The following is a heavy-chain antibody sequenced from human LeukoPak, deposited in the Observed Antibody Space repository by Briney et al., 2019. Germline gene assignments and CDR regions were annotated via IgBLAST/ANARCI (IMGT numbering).Heavy chain of an antibody. CDR1: GYTFTGYY. CDR3: ARDGVVAATPYNWFDP. D-gene: IGHD2-15*01. CDR2: INPNSGGT. V-gene: IGHV1-2*02. Sequence: ASVKVSCKASGYTFTGYYMHWVRQAPGQGLEWMGWINPNSGGTNYAQKFQGRVTMTRDTSISTAYMERSRLRSDDTAVYYCARDGVVAATPYNWFDPWGQGTLVTVSS. J-gene: IGHJ5*02.